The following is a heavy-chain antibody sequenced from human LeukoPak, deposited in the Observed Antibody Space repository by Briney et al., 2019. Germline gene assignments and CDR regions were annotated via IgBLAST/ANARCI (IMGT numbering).Heavy chain of an antibody. D-gene: IGHD3-22*01. J-gene: IGHJ4*02. Sequence: GRSLRLSCAASGFTFNNYGMHWVRQAPGKGLEWVAAIWYDGSNKYYADSVKGRFTISRDNSKNTLYLQMSSLRAEDTALYYCARGQEYYYDSSAYSKFDYWGQGTLVTVSS. V-gene: IGHV3-33*01. CDR2: IWYDGSNK. CDR3: ARGQEYYYDSSAYSKFDY. CDR1: GFTFNNYG.